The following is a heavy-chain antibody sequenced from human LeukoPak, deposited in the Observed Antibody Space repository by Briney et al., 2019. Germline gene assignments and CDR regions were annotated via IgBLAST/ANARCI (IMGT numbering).Heavy chain of an antibody. CDR1: GFTFSSYA. D-gene: IGHD6-19*01. CDR3: AKVYFDSGWVDY. Sequence: GASLRLSCAAPGFTFSSYAMSWVRQAPGKGLEWVSAISGSGGSTYYADSVRGRFTISRDTSKNTLYLQMNSLRAEDTAVYYCAKVYFDSGWVDYWGQGTLVTVSS. J-gene: IGHJ4*02. V-gene: IGHV3-23*01. CDR2: ISGSGGST.